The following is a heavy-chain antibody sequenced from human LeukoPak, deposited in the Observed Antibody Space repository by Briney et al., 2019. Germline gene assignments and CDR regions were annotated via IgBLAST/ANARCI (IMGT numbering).Heavy chain of an antibody. CDR3: ARRMVRGVIMLWAYYMDV. V-gene: IGHV3-23*01. CDR1: GFTFSSYA. D-gene: IGHD3-10*01. CDR2: ISGGGGST. J-gene: IGHJ6*03. Sequence: PGGSLRLSCAASGFTFSSYAVSWVRQAPGKGLEWVAAISGGGGSTYYADSVKGRFPISRDNSKHTLYLQMNSLRAEDTAVYYCARRMVRGVIMLWAYYMDVWGKGTTVTVSS.